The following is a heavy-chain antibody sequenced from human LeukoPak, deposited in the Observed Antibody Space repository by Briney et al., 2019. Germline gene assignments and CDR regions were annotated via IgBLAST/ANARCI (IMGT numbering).Heavy chain of an antibody. CDR3: AGAMVPLFEN. Sequence: PGGSLRLSCAASGFTFSSYWMHWVRQAPGKGLVWVSRIKSDGSSTIYADSVKGRFTISRDNAKNTLYLQMNSLRADDTAVYYCAGAMVPLFENWGQGTLVTVSS. CDR1: GFTFSSYW. CDR2: IKSDGSST. J-gene: IGHJ4*02. D-gene: IGHD4/OR15-4a*01. V-gene: IGHV3-74*01.